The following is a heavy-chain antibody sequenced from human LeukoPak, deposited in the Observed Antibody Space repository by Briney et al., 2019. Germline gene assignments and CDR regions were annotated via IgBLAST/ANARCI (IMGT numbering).Heavy chain of an antibody. J-gene: IGHJ4*02. CDR2: IRSKANSYAT. Sequence: GGSLRLSCAASGFTFSGSAMHWVRQASGKGLEWVGRIRSKANSYATAYAASVKGRFTISRDDSKNTAYLQMNSLKTEDTAVYYCTRPMLYYYGSGSYSSVYYFDYWGQGTLVTVSS. D-gene: IGHD3-10*01. CDR1: GFTFSGSA. CDR3: TRPMLYYYGSGSYSSVYYFDY. V-gene: IGHV3-73*01.